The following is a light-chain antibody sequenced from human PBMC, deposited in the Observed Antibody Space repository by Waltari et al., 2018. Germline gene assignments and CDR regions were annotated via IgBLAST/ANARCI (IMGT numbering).Light chain of an antibody. J-gene: IGKJ2*01. Sequence: CRASQSVSSSYLAWYQQKPGQAPRHLIYGASSTATGIPDRISGSGSGTDVTLTLSSLEPEDFAVYYCQQHGTSPFTFGQGTKVEIK. CDR1: QSVSSSY. CDR3: QQHGTSPFT. V-gene: IGKV3-20*01. CDR2: GAS.